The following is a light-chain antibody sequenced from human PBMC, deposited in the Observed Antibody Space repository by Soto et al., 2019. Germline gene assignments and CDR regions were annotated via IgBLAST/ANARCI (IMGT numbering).Light chain of an antibody. CDR3: QSYDSSLSGYV. CDR1: SSNIGAGYD. J-gene: IGLJ1*01. CDR2: GNS. V-gene: IGLV1-40*01. Sequence: QSVLTQPPSVSGAPGQRVTISCTGSSSNIGAGYDVHWYQQLPGTAPKLLIYGNSNRPSGVPDRFSGSKSGTSASLAITGLQAEDEADYYGQSYDSSLSGYVFGTGTTLTVL.